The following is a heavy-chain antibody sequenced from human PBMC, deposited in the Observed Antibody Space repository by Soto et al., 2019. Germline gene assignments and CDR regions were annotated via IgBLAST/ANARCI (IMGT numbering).Heavy chain of an antibody. CDR3: AARPYYYDSSGYYLWYFQH. D-gene: IGHD3-22*01. J-gene: IGHJ1*01. CDR2: IYYSGST. CDR1: GGSISSGDYY. Sequence: SETLSLTCTVSGGSISSGDYYWSWIRQPPGKGLEWIGYIYYSGSTYYNPSLKSRVTISVDTSKNQFSLKLSSVTAADTAVYYCAARPYYYDSSGYYLWYFQHLGQGTLVTVSS. V-gene: IGHV4-30-4*01.